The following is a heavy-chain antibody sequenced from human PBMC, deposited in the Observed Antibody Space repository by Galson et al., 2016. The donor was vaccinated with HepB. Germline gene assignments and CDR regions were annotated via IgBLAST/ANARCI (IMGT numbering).Heavy chain of an antibody. CDR2: INRSGDTT. CDR3: ARSTVSSGTLYFDY. Sequence: SVKVSCKASGYTFSNYYMHWVRQAPGQGLEWMGIINRSGDTTSYAQKFQGRVTITRDTSANTAYMELTSLKSEDTAVYYCARSTVSSGTLYFDYWGQGTLVTVSS. CDR1: GYTFSNYY. V-gene: IGHV1-46*01. J-gene: IGHJ4*02. D-gene: IGHD6-13*01.